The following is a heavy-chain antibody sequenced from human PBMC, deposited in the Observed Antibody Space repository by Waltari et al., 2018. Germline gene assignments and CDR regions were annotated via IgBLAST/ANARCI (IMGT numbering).Heavy chain of an antibody. CDR2: MNPNSGNT. CDR3: ARAIAAAGSWDAFDI. CDR1: GGTFSSYA. Sequence: QVQLVQSGAEVKKPGSSVKVSCKASGGTFSSYAISWVRKAPGQGLEWMGWMNPNSGNTGYAQKFQGRVTMTRNTSISTAYMELSSLRSEDTAVYYCARAIAAAGSWDAFDIWGQGTMVTVSS. J-gene: IGHJ3*02. V-gene: IGHV1-8*02. D-gene: IGHD6-13*01.